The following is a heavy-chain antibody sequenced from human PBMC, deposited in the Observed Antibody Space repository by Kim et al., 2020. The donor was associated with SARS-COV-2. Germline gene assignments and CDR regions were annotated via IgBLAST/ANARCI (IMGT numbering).Heavy chain of an antibody. CDR1: GGSISSSSYY. J-gene: IGHJ4*02. CDR3: ARLSFGSSGYYYGGFDY. CDR2: IYYSGST. Sequence: SETLSLTCTVSGGSISSSSYYRGWIRQPPGEGLEWIGSIYYSGSTYYNPSLKSRVTISVDTSKSQFSLKLSSVTAADTAVYYCARLSFGSSGYYYGGFDYWGQGTLVTVSS. V-gene: IGHV4-39*01. D-gene: IGHD3-22*01.